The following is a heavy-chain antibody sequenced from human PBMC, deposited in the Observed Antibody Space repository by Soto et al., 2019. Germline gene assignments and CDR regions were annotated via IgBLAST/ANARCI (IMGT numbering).Heavy chain of an antibody. CDR3: AREGALRPFSS. J-gene: IGHJ5*02. Sequence: PGGSLRLSSVASGFTLSNYNMNWVRQAPGKGLEWVSPISGSSIYIHYSDSVRGLFTIARDNAKNSVYLQMDSLRVEDTDFYYCAREGALRPFSSWGQGALVTVSS. CDR1: GFTLSNYN. V-gene: IGHV3-21*01. CDR2: ISGSSIYI.